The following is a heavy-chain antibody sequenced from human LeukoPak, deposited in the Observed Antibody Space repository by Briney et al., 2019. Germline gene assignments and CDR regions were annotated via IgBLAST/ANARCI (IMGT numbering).Heavy chain of an antibody. V-gene: IGHV3-30*03. D-gene: IGHD1-1*01. J-gene: IGHJ6*03. CDR2: ISYDGSNK. CDR3: ARDRLLEDRDYSSYYYMDV. Sequence: GGSLRLSCAASGFTFSSYGMHWVRQAPGKGLEGVAVISYDGSNKYYADSVKGRFTISRDNSKNTLYLQMNSLRAEDTAVYYCARDRLLEDRDYSSYYYMDVWGKGTTVTVSS. CDR1: GFTFSSYG.